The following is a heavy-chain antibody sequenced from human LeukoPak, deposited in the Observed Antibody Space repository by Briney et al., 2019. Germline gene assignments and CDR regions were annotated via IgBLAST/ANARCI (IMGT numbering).Heavy chain of an antibody. J-gene: IGHJ4*02. CDR2: FHPNGGGA. D-gene: IGHD2/OR15-2a*01. CDR1: VFTFSDYY. CDR3: AIKRIHGNPFDY. V-gene: IGHV1-2*02. Sequence: ASVKVSCTASVFTFSDYYVHWVRQAPGQGLEWMGWFHPNGGGAGYAQKFQGRVTMTRDTSSSTAYMQLTGLRSDDTAIYYCAIKRIHGNPFDYWGQGTLVTVPS.